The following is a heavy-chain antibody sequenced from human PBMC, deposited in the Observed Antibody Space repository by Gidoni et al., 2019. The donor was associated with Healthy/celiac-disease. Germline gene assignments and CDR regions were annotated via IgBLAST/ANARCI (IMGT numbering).Heavy chain of an antibody. CDR3: ARQGRVPFNYDFWSGYSA. V-gene: IGHV5-51*01. CDR2: IYPGDSDT. J-gene: IGHJ5*02. CDR1: GYSFTSYW. Sequence: EVQLVQSGAEVKKPGESLKISCKGSGYSFTSYWIGWVRQMPGKGLEWMGFIYPGDSDTRYSPSFQGQVTISADKSISTAYLQWSSLKASDTAMYYCARQGRVPFNYDFWSGYSAWGQGTLVTVSS. D-gene: IGHD3-3*01.